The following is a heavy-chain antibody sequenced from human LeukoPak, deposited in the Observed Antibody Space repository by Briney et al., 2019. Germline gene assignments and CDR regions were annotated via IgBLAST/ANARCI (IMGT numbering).Heavy chain of an antibody. V-gene: IGHV4-59*11. Sequence: SETLSLTCTVSGASINSHYWSWIRQPPEKGLEWIGEIYHSGSTNYNPSLKSRVTISVDKSKNQFSLKLSSVTAADTAVYYCARGTYSSGWYSAEYFQHWGQGTLVTVSS. D-gene: IGHD6-19*01. J-gene: IGHJ1*01. CDR2: IYHSGST. CDR1: GASINSHY. CDR3: ARGTYSSGWYSAEYFQH.